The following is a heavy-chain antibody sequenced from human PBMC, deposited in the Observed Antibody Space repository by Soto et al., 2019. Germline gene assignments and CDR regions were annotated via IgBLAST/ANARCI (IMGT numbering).Heavy chain of an antibody. CDR3: ARESYGLPY. D-gene: IGHD5-18*01. V-gene: IGHV1-8*01. Sequence: QVQLVQSGAEVKKPGASVKVSCKASGYTFTSYDINWVRQATGQGLEWMGWMNPNIGNTGYSHKFESRVTMTRNISIRTAYMELSSLRSEDIAVYYCARESYGLPYWGQGTLVTVSS. CDR1: GYTFTSYD. CDR2: MNPNIGNT. J-gene: IGHJ4*02.